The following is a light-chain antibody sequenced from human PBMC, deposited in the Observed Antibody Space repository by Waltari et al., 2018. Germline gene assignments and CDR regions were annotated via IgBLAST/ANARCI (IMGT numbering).Light chain of an antibody. CDR2: DVP. V-gene: IGLV2-14*03. Sequence: QSALTQPASLSGSPGQSITIPCTGTTSDVDGGNYGSWYQQDPGKVPKLLIYDVPNRPSGVSNRFYGAKSGSTGSLTIFGLQAEDEADYYCSSYRSSSTLVVFGGGTKLIVL. CDR1: TSDVDGGNY. CDR3: SSYRSSSTLVV. J-gene: IGLJ2*01.